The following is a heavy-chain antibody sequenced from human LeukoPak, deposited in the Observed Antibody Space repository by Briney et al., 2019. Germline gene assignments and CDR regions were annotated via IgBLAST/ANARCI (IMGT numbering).Heavy chain of an antibody. CDR2: ISGSGGST. D-gene: IGHD2-2*01. Sequence: PGGSLRLSCAASGFTFSSYGMSWVRQAPGKGLEWVSAISGSGGSTYYADSVKGRFTISRDNSKNTLYLQMNSLRAEDTAVYYCAKVEGDCSSTSCFVEPYDYWGQGTLVTVSS. CDR3: AKVEGDCSSTSCFVEPYDY. J-gene: IGHJ4*02. V-gene: IGHV3-23*01. CDR1: GFTFSSYG.